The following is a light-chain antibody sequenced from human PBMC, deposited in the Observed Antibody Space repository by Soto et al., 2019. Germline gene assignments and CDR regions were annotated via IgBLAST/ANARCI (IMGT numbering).Light chain of an antibody. CDR3: LSYTRNTTLL. V-gene: IGLV2-14*01. CDR1: SSDIGGYKY. J-gene: IGLJ2*01. CDR2: EVN. Sequence: QSALTQPASVSGSPGQSITISCTGTSSDIGGYKYVSWYQHHPGRAPKFIIYEVNNRPSGVSNLFSGSKSGNTASLTIAGLQTEDEGDDYCLSYTRNTTLLFGGGTKVTVL.